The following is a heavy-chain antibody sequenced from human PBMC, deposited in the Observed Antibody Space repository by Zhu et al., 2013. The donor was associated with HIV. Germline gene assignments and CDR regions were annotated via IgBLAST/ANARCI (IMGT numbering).Heavy chain of an antibody. CDR3: ARRDYYYYGMDV. J-gene: IGHJ6*01. CDR2: ISTVSSYI. V-gene: IGHV3-21*01. CDR1: GFTFRRYT. Sequence: EVQLVESGGGLVKPGGSLRLSCVASGFTFRRYTMNWVRQAPGKGLEWVSSISTVSSYINYADSVKGRFTVSRDNAKDTLYLHMNSLRAEDTAIYYCARRDYYYYGMDVWGPRDPGHRSPQ.